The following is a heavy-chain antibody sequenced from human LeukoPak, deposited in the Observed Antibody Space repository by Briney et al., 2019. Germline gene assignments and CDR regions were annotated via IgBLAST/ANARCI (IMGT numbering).Heavy chain of an antibody. CDR2: IRGDRRAT. D-gene: IGHD1-26*01. Sequence: GGSLRPACAASGFTVTDYWMRWVRHAPGKERGWLARIRGDRRATTYVDSVKSRFPLSRDKALNTVFMQMNSLRAEDTALYYCAKVVGATMDGRDFWGEGTLVTVPS. CDR1: GFTVTDYW. J-gene: IGHJ1*01. CDR3: AKVVGATMDGRDF. V-gene: IGHV3-74*01.